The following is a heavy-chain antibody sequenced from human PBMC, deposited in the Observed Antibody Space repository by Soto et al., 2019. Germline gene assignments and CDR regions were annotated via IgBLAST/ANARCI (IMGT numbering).Heavy chain of an antibody. D-gene: IGHD3-10*01. V-gene: IGHV3-30-3*01. CDR3: ANGRATYGLLTHDY. CDR2: ISHDGNNT. J-gene: IGHJ4*02. Sequence: GGSLRLSCAASGFTFSSYAMYWVRQAPGKGLEWMAFISHDGNNTYYADSVKGRFSISRDNSRNTLYLQMNSLTAEDTAVYYCANGRATYGLLTHDYWGQGTLVTVSS. CDR1: GFTFSSYA.